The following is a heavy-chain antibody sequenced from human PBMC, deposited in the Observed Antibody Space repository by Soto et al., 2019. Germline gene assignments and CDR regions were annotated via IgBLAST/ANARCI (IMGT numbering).Heavy chain of an antibody. Sequence: NPSETLSLTCTVSGGSISSGGYYWSWIRQHPGKGLEWIGYIYYSGSTYYNPSLKSRVTISVDTSKNQFSLKLSSVTAADTAVYYCAREEDSSSWTVDYWGQGTLVTVSS. V-gene: IGHV4-31*03. D-gene: IGHD6-13*01. CDR2: IYYSGST. J-gene: IGHJ4*02. CDR1: GGSISSGGYY. CDR3: AREEDSSSWTVDY.